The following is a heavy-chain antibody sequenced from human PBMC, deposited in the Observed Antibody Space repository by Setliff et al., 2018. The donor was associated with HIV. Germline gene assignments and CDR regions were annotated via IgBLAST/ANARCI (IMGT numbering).Heavy chain of an antibody. V-gene: IGHV4-61*01. J-gene: IGHJ4*02. CDR3: SRYSPRGYTLTGPY. D-gene: IGHD6-25*01. CDR1: GGSVSSGSYY. CDR2: IYYSGST. Sequence: LSLTCTVSGGSVSSGSYYWRWIRQPPGKGLEWIGYIYYSGSTKHNPSLKSRVTISLDTSKNQFSLKPTSVTAADTAVYYCSRYSPRGYTLTGPYWGQGTLVTVSS.